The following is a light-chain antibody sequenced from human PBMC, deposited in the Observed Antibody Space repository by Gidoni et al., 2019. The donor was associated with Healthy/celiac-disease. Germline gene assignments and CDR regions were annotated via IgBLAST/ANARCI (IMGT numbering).Light chain of an antibody. Sequence: DIQVTQSPSTLSASVGDRVNLTCRASQSISSWLAWYQQKPGKAPKLLIYKASSLESGVPSRFSGSGSGTEFTLTISSLQPDDFATYYCQQYNSYSGTFGQGTKVEIK. V-gene: IGKV1-5*03. CDR2: KAS. CDR1: QSISSW. J-gene: IGKJ1*01. CDR3: QQYNSYSGT.